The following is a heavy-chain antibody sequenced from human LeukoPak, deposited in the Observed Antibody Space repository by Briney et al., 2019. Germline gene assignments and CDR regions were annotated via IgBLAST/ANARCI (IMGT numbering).Heavy chain of an antibody. D-gene: IGHD5-12*01. CDR2: TRNKANSYTT. J-gene: IGHJ4*02. CDR1: GFTFSNYW. Sequence: GGSLRLSCAASGFTFSNYWMHWVRQAPGKGLEWVGRTRNKANSYTTEYAASVKGRFIISRDDPENSLYLQMNSLRAEDTAVYFCARGNGYDWRSFDCWGQGTLVTVSS. CDR3: ARGNGYDWRSFDC. V-gene: IGHV3-72*01.